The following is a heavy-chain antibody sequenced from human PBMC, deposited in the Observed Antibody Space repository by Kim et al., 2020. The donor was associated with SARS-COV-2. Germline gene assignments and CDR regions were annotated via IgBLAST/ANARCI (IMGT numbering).Heavy chain of an antibody. CDR3: ARRIRWDLDY. Sequence: ISNADSWKGRFTIARDNAKNSLYLQMNSLRAEDTAVYYCARRIRWDLDYWGQGTLVTVSS. CDR2: I. V-gene: IGHV3-11*01. D-gene: IGHD4-17*01. J-gene: IGHJ4*02.